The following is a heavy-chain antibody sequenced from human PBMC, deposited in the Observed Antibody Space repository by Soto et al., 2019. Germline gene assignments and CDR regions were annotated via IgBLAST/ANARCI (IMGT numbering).Heavy chain of an antibody. CDR3: ARATAARHFDY. CDR1: GFTFSSYS. J-gene: IGHJ4*02. V-gene: IGHV3-48*02. D-gene: IGHD6-6*01. CDR2: ISSSTI. Sequence: EGSMRLSCAASGFTFSSYSMNWVRQAPGKGLEWVSYISSSTIYYADSVKGRFTISRDNAKNSLYLQMNSLRDEDTAVYYCARATAARHFDYWGQGTLVTVSS.